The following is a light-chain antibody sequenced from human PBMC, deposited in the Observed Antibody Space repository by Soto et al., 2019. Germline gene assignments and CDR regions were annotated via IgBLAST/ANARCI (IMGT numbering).Light chain of an antibody. CDR3: QQRSYLFT. CDR2: DAS. J-gene: IGKJ4*01. CDR1: QSVGSS. Sequence: EIVLTQSPATLXLSXGERATVACRVSQSVGSSLAWYQQKPGQPPRLLIYDASNRATGIPARFSGSGSGTDFTLTINYLEPEDVAVYYCQQRSYLFTFGGGTKVDI. V-gene: IGKV3-11*01.